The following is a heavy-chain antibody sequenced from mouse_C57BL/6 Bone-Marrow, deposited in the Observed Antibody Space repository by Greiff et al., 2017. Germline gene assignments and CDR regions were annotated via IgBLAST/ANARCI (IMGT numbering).Heavy chain of an antibody. V-gene: IGHV1-55*01. Sequence: QVQLQQSGAELVKPGASVKMSCKASGYTFTSYWITWVKQRPGQGLEWIGDIYPGSGSTNYNEKFKSKATLTVDTSSSTAYMQLSSLTSEDSAVYYCARIYYYGSSSFDYWGQGTTLTVSS. D-gene: IGHD1-1*01. J-gene: IGHJ2*01. CDR3: ARIYYYGSSSFDY. CDR1: GYTFTSYW. CDR2: IYPGSGST.